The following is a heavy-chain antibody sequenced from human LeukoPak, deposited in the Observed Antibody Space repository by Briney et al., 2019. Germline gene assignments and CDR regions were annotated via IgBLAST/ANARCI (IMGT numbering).Heavy chain of an antibody. CDR2: IYTGGIT. V-gene: IGHV3-66*01. Sequence: GGSLRLSCAASGFSVSSNFVSWVRQAPGKGLEWVSVIYTGGITYHADSVKGRFTTSRENSKNTLYLQMNSLRADDTAVYYCVSGTSGGWYGRSWGQGTLVIVSS. CDR1: GFSVSSNF. CDR3: VSGTSGGWYGRS. J-gene: IGHJ4*02. D-gene: IGHD6-19*01.